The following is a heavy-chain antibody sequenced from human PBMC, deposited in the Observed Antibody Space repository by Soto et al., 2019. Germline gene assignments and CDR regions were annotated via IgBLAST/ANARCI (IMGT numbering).Heavy chain of an antibody. D-gene: IGHD6-13*01. J-gene: IGHJ4*02. CDR2: IYYSGNT. V-gene: IGHV4-39*01. Sequence: QLQLQESGPGLLRPSETLSLTCTVSGGSLGSSSYYWGWIRQSPGKGLEWIGNIYYSGNTFYNPSLQSRVTISVDTSKNQLYLPLSAVTAADTAIFYCASIAAPGTTHFDFWGQGTLVTVSS. CDR1: GGSLGSSSYY. CDR3: ASIAAPGTTHFDF.